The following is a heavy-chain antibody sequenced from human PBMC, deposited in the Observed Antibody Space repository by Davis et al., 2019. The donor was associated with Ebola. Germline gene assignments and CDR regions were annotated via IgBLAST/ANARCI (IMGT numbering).Heavy chain of an antibody. CDR3: ARGGIPLEWLFSSSMDV. Sequence: SVKVSCKASGGTFSSYAISWVRQAPGQGLEWMGGIIPIFGTANYAQKFQGRVTITADESTSTAYMELSSLRSDDTAVYYCARGGIPLEWLFSSSMDVWGQGTTVTVSS. CDR2: IIPIFGTA. D-gene: IGHD3-3*01. J-gene: IGHJ6*02. V-gene: IGHV1-69*13. CDR1: GGTFSSYA.